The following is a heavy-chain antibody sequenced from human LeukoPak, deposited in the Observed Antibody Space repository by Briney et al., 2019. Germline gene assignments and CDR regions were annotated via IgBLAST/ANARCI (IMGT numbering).Heavy chain of an antibody. D-gene: IGHD3-10*01. CDR3: ARGERGYGSGSYPSEGYYFDY. CDR2: ISSSSSYI. V-gene: IGHV3-21*01. CDR1: GFTFSSYS. Sequence: GGSLRLSCAASGFTFSSYSMNWVRQAPGKGLEWVSSISSSSSYIYYADSVKGRFTISRDNAKNSLYLQMNSLRAEDTAVYYCARGERGYGSGSYPSEGYYFDYWGLGTLVTVSS. J-gene: IGHJ4*02.